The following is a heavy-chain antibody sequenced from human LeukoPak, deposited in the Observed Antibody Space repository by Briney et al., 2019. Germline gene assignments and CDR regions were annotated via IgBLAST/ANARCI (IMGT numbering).Heavy chain of an antibody. D-gene: IGHD4-11*01. CDR1: GLTFSSYW. CDR3: AKDLLQENWFDP. V-gene: IGHV3-74*01. Sequence: GGSLRLSCAASGLTFSSYWMHWVRQAPGKGLVWVSRINSDGSSTSYADSVKGRFTISRDNAKNTLYLQTNSLRAEDTAVYYCAKDLLQENWFDPWGQGTLVTVSS. CDR2: INSDGSST. J-gene: IGHJ5*02.